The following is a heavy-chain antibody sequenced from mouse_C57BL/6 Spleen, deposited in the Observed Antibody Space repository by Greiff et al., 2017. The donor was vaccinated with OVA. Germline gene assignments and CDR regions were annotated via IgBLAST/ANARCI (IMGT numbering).Heavy chain of an antibody. J-gene: IGHJ2*01. D-gene: IGHD4-1*01. Sequence: QVQLQQPGAELVKPGASVKLSCKASGYTFTSYWMQWVKQRPGQGLEWIGEIDPSDSYTNYNQKFKGKATLTVDTSSSTAYMQLSSLTSEDSAVYYCAVTGTFDYWGQGTTLTVSS. CDR2: IDPSDSYT. CDR1: GYTFTSYW. CDR3: AVTGTFDY. V-gene: IGHV1-50*01.